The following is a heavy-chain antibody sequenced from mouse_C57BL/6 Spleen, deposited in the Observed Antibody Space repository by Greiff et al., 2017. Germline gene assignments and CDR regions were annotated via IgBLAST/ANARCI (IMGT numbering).Heavy chain of an antibody. Sequence: EVQGVESGGDLVKPGGSLKLSCAASGFTFSSYGMSWVRQTPDKRLEWVATISSGGSYTYYPDSVKGRFTISRDNAKNTLYLQMSSLKSEDTARYYCARKPYKYYFDYWGQGTTLTVSS. CDR2: ISSGGSYT. D-gene: IGHD1-3*01. CDR3: ARKPYKYYFDY. V-gene: IGHV5-6*01. J-gene: IGHJ2*01. CDR1: GFTFSSYG.